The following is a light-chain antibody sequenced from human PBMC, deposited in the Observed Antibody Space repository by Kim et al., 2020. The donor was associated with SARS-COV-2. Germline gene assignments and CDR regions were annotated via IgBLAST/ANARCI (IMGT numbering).Light chain of an antibody. CDR3: QQRSYWPPLFT. J-gene: IGKJ3*01. CDR1: QSVSSY. CDR2: DAA. Sequence: EIVLTQSPATLSLSPGERTTLSCRASQSVSSYLAWYQQKPGQAPRLLIYDAANRATGIPARFSGSRSGTDFTLTISSLEPEDFAVYYCQQRSYWPPLFTFGPGTKVDIK. V-gene: IGKV3-11*01.